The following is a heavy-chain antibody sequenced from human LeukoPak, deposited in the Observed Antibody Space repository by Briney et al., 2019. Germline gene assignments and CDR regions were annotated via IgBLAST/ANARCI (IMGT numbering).Heavy chain of an antibody. CDR1: GFTFSAYS. CDR2: ISTNGGST. V-gene: IGHV3-64*01. CDR3: AGGVRYYGSGIDY. Sequence: GGSLRLSCAASGFTFSAYSMHWVRQAPGKGLEYVSAISTNGGSTYYANSVKGRFTISRDDPKNTLDLQMGSLRPEDMAVYYCAGGVRYYGSGIDYWGQGSLVTVSS. D-gene: IGHD3-10*01. J-gene: IGHJ4*02.